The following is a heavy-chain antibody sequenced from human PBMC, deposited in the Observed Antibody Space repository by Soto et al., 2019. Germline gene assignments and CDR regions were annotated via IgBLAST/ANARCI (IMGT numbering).Heavy chain of an antibody. J-gene: IGHJ5*02. CDR3: SKWSGFGDA. V-gene: IGHV3-23*01. CDR1: GFTFSSYS. CDR2: ISISSEKT. Sequence: PGGSLRLSCAASGFTFSSYSMTWVRQAPGKGLEWVSGISISSEKTFYADSVKGRFTISRDDSKNTMYLQMNSLRAEDTAVYYCSKWSGFGDAWGKGTLVTVSS. D-gene: IGHD3-10*01.